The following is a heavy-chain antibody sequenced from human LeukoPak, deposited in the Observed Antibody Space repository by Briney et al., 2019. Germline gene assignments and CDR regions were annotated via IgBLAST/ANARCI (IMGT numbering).Heavy chain of an antibody. CDR2: INPSGGST. CDR1: GYTFTSYY. Sequence: ASVKVSCKASGYTFTSYYMHWVRQAPGQGLEWMGIINPSGGSTSYAQKFQGRVTMTRDMSTSTVYMELSSLRSEDTAVYYCARAWIYGDYVGSYYYYMDVWGKGTTVTVSS. D-gene: IGHD4-17*01. CDR3: ARAWIYGDYVGSYYYYMDV. V-gene: IGHV1-46*01. J-gene: IGHJ6*03.